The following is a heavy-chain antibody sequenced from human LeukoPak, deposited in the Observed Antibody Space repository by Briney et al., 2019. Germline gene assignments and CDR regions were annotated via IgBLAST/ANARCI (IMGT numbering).Heavy chain of an antibody. CDR3: ARVLMAGWNYGYFDY. V-gene: IGHV3-20*04. CDR1: GFTFDDYG. J-gene: IGHJ4*02. CDR2: INWNGGST. D-gene: IGHD1-7*01. Sequence: GGSLRLSCAASGFTFDDYGMSWVRHAPGKGLEWVSGINWNGGSTGYADSVKGRFTISRDNAKNSLYLQMDSLRAEDTALYYCARVLMAGWNYGYFDYRGQGTLVTVSS.